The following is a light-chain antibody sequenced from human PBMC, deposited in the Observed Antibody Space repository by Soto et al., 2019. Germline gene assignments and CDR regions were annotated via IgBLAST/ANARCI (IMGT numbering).Light chain of an antibody. V-gene: IGKV4-1*01. CDR2: WAS. J-gene: IGKJ3*01. CDR1: QSVLYSSDNKNY. CDR3: QQYYSTTG. Sequence: DIVMTQSPDSLAVSLGERATINCKSSQSVLYSSDNKNYLAWYQQKPGQPPKLLIYWASTRESGVPDRFSGSGSGTDFTLTISSLQAEEVAVYYCQQYYSTTGFGPGTKVDIK.